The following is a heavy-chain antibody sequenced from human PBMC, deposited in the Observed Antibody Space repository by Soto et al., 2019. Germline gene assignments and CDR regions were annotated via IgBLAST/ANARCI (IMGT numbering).Heavy chain of an antibody. D-gene: IGHD3-3*01. CDR3: VSRLNIYDFWSGYYNDYYYGMDV. CDR1: GGSISSSSYY. V-gene: IGHV4-39*01. CDR2: IYYSGST. Sequence: SETLSLTCTVSGGSISSSSYYWGWIRQPPGKGLEWIGSIYYSGSTYYNPSLKSRVTISVDTSKNQFSLKLSSVTAADTAVYYCVSRLNIYDFWSGYYNDYYYGMDVWGQGTPVTVSS. J-gene: IGHJ6*02.